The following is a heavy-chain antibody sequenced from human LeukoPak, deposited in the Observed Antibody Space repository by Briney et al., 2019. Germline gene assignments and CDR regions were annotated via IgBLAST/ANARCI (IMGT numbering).Heavy chain of an antibody. V-gene: IGHV3-30*18. CDR1: GFTFSSYG. Sequence: GGSLRLSCAASGFTFSSYGMHWVRQAPGKGLEWVAVISYDGSNKYYADSVKGRFTISRDNSKNTLYLQMNSLRAEDTAVYYCAKAYCSGGSCYSRQYYFDYWGQGTLVTVSS. D-gene: IGHD2-15*01. J-gene: IGHJ4*02. CDR2: ISYDGSNK. CDR3: AKAYCSGGSCYSRQYYFDY.